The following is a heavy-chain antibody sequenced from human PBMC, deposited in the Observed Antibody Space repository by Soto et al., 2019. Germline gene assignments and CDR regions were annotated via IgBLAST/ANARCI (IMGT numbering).Heavy chain of an antibody. CDR1: GYSISSGYY. CDR2: IYHSGST. V-gene: IGHV4-38-2*01. CDR3: ARQPVADY. D-gene: IGHD5-12*01. J-gene: IGHJ4*02. Sequence: PSETLSPTCAVSGYSISSGYYWGWIRQPPGKGLEWIGSIYHSGSTYYNPSLKSPVTISVDTSKNQFSLKRSSVTAADTAMYYCARQPVADYWAQGTLDTVSS.